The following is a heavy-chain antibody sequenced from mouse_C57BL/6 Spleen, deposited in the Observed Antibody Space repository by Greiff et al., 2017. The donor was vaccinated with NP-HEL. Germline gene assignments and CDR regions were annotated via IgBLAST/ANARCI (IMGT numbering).Heavy chain of an antibody. CDR1: GFSLTSYG. CDR3: AKAPPYYGSSYWYFDV. Sequence: VQGVESGPGLVQPSQSLSITCTVSGFSLTSYGVHWVRQSPGKGLEWLGVIWRGGSTDYNAAFMSRLSITKDNSKSQVFFKMNSLQADDTAIYYCAKAPPYYGSSYWYFDVWGTGTTVTVSS. V-gene: IGHV2-5*01. CDR2: IWRGGST. J-gene: IGHJ1*03. D-gene: IGHD1-1*01.